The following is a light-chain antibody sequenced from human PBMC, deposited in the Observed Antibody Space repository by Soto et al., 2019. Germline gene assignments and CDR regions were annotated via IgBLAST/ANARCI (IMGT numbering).Light chain of an antibody. CDR1: SSDVGTYNY. Sequence: QSALTQPRSVSGSPGQSVTISCTGTSSDVGTYNYVSWYQQHPGQAPKFMIYDVTKRPSGVPDRFSGSKSGNTASLTISGLQAEDEADYYCCSYVGSYTWVFGGGTKVTVL. V-gene: IGLV2-11*01. CDR2: DVT. CDR3: CSYVGSYTWV. J-gene: IGLJ3*02.